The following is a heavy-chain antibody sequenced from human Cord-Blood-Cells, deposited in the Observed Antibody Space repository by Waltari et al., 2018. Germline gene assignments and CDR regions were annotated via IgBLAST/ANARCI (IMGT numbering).Heavy chain of an antibody. V-gene: IGHV4-38-2*01. J-gene: IGHJ4*02. CDR3: ARGGLPVLFY. CDR2: IYHSGST. D-gene: IGHD3-16*01. CDR1: GYSISSGYY. Sequence: QVQLQESGPGLVKSSETLSLTCAVSGYSISSGYYWGWIRQPPGKGLEWIGSIYHSGSTYYNPSLKSRVTISVDTSKNQFSLKLSSVTAADTAVYYCARGGLPVLFYWGQGTLVTVSS.